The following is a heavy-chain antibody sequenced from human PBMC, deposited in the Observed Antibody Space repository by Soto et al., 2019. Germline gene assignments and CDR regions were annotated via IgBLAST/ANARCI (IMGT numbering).Heavy chain of an antibody. CDR1: GGTFSSYA. CDR2: IIPIFGTA. CDR3: ARQAHCSSTSCPLVNWFDP. J-gene: IGHJ5*02. V-gene: IGHV1-69*13. D-gene: IGHD2-2*01. Sequence: GASVKVSCKASGGTFSSYAISWVRQAPGQGLEWMGGIIPIFGTANYAQKFQGRVTITADESTSTAYMELSSLRSEDTAVYYCARQAHCSSTSCPLVNWFDPWGQGTLVTVSS.